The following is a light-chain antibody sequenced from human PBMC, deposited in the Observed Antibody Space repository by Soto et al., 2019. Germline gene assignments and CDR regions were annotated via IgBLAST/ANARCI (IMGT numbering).Light chain of an antibody. Sequence: EIVLTQSPATLSLSPGERATLSCRASQSVSSYLAWYQQKPGQAPRLLIYDASNRATGIPARFSGSGSGTDFTLTISSLEPEDFAVYYCQQRSNWPCTFGGGTKVDIK. CDR1: QSVSSY. CDR3: QQRSNWPCT. V-gene: IGKV3-11*01. J-gene: IGKJ4*01. CDR2: DAS.